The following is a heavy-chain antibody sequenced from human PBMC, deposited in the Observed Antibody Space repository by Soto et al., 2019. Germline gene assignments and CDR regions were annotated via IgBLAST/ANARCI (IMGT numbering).Heavy chain of an antibody. CDR2: IYSSGTT. V-gene: IGHV4-4*07. Sequence: QVQLQESGPGLVKPSETLSLTCTVSGGPLSSYYWSWIRQPAGKGLEWIGRIYSSGTTNHNPSLKSRITMSVDTSKNQFSLRLTSVTAADTAVYYCARNALSALDVWGQWTMVTVS. D-gene: IGHD1-1*01. CDR3: ARNALSALDV. CDR1: GGPLSSYY. J-gene: IGHJ6*02.